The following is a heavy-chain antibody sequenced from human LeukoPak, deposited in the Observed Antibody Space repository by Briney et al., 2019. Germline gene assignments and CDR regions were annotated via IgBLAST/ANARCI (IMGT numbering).Heavy chain of an antibody. D-gene: IGHD1-20*01. CDR2: IYTSGST. Sequence: SETLSLTCTVSGGSISSYYWSWIRRPPGKGLEWIGYIYTSGSTNYNPSLKSRVTISVDTSKNQFSLKLSSVTAADTAVYYCARHGITGRYYYMDVWGKGTTVTVSS. V-gene: IGHV4-4*09. J-gene: IGHJ6*03. CDR1: GGSISSYY. CDR3: ARHGITGRYYYMDV.